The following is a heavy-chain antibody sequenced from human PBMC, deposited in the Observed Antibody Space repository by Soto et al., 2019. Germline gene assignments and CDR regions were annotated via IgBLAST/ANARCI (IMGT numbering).Heavy chain of an antibody. J-gene: IGHJ4*02. CDR2: IIPILGIA. Sequence: SVKVSCKASGGTFSSYTISWVRQAPGQGLEWMGRIIPILGIANYAQKFQGRVTITADKSTSTAYMELSSLRSEDTAVYYCARDHGYSYGFDYWGQGTLVTVSS. V-gene: IGHV1-69*04. D-gene: IGHD5-18*01. CDR3: ARDHGYSYGFDY. CDR1: GGTFSSYT.